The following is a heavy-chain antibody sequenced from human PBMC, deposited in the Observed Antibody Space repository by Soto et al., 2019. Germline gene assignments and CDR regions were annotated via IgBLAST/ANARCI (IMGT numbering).Heavy chain of an antibody. V-gene: IGHV5-51*01. CDR1: GYSFTSYW. J-gene: IGHJ5*02. Sequence: GESLKISCKGSGYSFTSYWIGWVRQMPGKGLEWMGIIHPGDSDTRYSPSFQGQVTISADKSISTAYLQWSSLKASDTAMYYCARRLGYCSGGSCPNNWFDPWGQGTLVTVSS. D-gene: IGHD2-15*01. CDR3: ARRLGYCSGGSCPNNWFDP. CDR2: IHPGDSDT.